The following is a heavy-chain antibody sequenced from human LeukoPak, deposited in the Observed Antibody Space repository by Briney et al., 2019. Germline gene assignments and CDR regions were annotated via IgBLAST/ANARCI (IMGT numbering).Heavy chain of an antibody. Sequence: ASVKVSCKASGYTFTSYDINWVRQATGQGLEWMGWMNPNSGNTGYAQKFQGRVTMTRNTSISTAYMELSSLRSEDTAVYYCASGSGDYYYYGMDVWGQGTTVTVSS. CDR3: ASGSGDYYYYGMDV. D-gene: IGHD3-10*01. CDR1: GYTFTSYD. CDR2: MNPNSGNT. V-gene: IGHV1-8*01. J-gene: IGHJ6*02.